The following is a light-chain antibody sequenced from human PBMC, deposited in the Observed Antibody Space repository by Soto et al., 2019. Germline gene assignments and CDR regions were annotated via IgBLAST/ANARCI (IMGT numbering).Light chain of an antibody. CDR3: SSYASSSTLAV. CDR2: DVS. CDR1: SSDVGSYNY. Sequence: QSALTQPASVSGSPGQSITISCTGTSSDVGSYNYVSWYQQHPGKAPKLMIYDVSNRPSGISIRFSGSKSGNTASLTISGLQAEDEADYYCSSYASSSTLAVFGGGTKVTVL. V-gene: IGLV2-14*01. J-gene: IGLJ2*01.